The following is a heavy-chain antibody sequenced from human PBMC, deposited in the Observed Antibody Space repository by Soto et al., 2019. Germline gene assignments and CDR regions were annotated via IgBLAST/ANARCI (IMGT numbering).Heavy chain of an antibody. J-gene: IGHJ5*02. V-gene: IGHV2-70*13. D-gene: IGHD3-22*01. CDR3: ARIRNSGYFYDT. CDR2: IDWEDDK. Sequence: SGPTLVNPTQTLTLTCTFSGFSLSTRGVDVGWIRQPPGEALEWLALIDWEDDKYYSTSLKTRLTISKDTSKNQVVLTMTDMDPVDTATYYCARIRNSGYFYDTWGQGTLVTVPQ. CDR1: GFSLSTRGVD.